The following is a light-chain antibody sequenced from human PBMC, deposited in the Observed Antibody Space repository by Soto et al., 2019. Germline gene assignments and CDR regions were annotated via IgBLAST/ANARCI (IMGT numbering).Light chain of an antibody. J-gene: IGKJ5*01. V-gene: IGKV3-15*01. Sequence: IVVTQSPATLSVSPGERATLSCRASQSVSSNLAWYQQKPGQAPRLLIYGASTRATGIPARFSGSGSGTEFTLTISSLQSEDFAVYYCQQYNNWPPPITFGQGTRLEIK. CDR1: QSVSSN. CDR2: GAS. CDR3: QQYNNWPPPIT.